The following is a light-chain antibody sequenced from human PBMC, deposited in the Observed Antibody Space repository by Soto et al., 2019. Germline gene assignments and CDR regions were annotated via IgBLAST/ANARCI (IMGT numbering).Light chain of an antibody. CDR1: SSNIGTFY. Sequence: QPVLTQPPSASGTPGQRVTISCSGSSSNIGTFYVYWYQQLPGTAPKLLIHSNNQRPSGVPDRFSGSKSGTSASLAISGLRSEDEADYYCAAWDDSLSGPVFGAGTKLTVL. CDR3: AAWDDSLSGPV. V-gene: IGLV1-47*02. CDR2: SNN. J-gene: IGLJ1*01.